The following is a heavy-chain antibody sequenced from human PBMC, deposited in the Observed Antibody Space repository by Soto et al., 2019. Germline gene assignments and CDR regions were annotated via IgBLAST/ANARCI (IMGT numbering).Heavy chain of an antibody. Sequence: GGSLRLSCAASGFTFSSYAMSWVRQAPGKGLEWVSAISGSGGSTYYADSVKGRFTISRDNSKNTLYLQMNSLRAEDTAVYYCAKDRGCSGGSCVLDYWGQGTLVTVSS. CDR2: ISGSGGST. CDR3: AKDRGCSGGSCVLDY. CDR1: GFTFSSYA. J-gene: IGHJ4*02. V-gene: IGHV3-23*01. D-gene: IGHD2-15*01.